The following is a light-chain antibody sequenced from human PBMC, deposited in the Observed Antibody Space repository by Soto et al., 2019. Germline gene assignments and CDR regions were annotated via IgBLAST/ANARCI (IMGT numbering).Light chain of an antibody. V-gene: IGLV2-11*01. CDR3: CSYAGSYALL. Sequence: QSALTQPRSVSGSPGQSVTISCTGTSSDVGGYNYVSWYQQHPGKAPKLMIYDVSKRPSGVPDRFSGSKSGNTASLTISGLQDEDEADYYCCSYAGSYALLFGGGTKVTVL. J-gene: IGLJ2*01. CDR2: DVS. CDR1: SSDVGGYNY.